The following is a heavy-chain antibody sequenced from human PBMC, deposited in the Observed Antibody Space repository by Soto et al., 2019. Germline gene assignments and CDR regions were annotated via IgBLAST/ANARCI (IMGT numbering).Heavy chain of an antibody. J-gene: IGHJ6*03. D-gene: IGHD7-27*01. V-gene: IGHV3-7*01. Sequence: GGSLRLSCVASGFTLSSYWMSWVRQAPGKGLEWVGNIKQDGSEGYYVDSVKGRFTMSRDNAKNSLYLQMNNPRAEDTAVYFCASSRSGRGEFYFYYMDVWGAGTPVTVSS. CDR1: GFTLSSYW. CDR2: IKQDGSEG. CDR3: ASSRSGRGEFYFYYMDV.